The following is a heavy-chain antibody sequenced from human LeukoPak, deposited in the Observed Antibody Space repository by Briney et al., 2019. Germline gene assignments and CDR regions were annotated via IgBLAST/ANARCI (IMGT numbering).Heavy chain of an antibody. D-gene: IGHD3-22*01. Sequence: PGESLRLSCAASGFTFSDYVMIWVRQAPGKGLEWVSAISGSGGSTYYADSVKGRFTISRDNSKNTLYLQMNSLRAEDTAVYYCAKGLPRHYYDSSVFLDYWGQGTLVTVSS. J-gene: IGHJ4*02. CDR3: AKGLPRHYYDSSVFLDY. V-gene: IGHV3-23*01. CDR1: GFTFSDYV. CDR2: ISGSGGST.